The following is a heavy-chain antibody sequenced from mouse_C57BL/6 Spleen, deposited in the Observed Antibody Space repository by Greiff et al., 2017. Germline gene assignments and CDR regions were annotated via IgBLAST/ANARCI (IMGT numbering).Heavy chain of an antibody. CDR3: TGGPRFAY. V-gene: IGHV14-4*01. J-gene: IGHJ3*01. CDR1: GFNIKVDY. D-gene: IGHD3-3*01. Sequence: EVQLQQSGAELVRPGASVTLSCTASGFNIKVDYMHWVQQRPEQGLEWLGWIDPENGDTDYASKFQGKATKTADTSSNSAYLQLSSLTAEDTAVYYCTGGPRFAYWGQGTLGTVSA. CDR2: IDPENGDT.